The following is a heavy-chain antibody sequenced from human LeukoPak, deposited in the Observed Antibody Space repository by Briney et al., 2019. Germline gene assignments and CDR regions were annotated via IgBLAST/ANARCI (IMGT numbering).Heavy chain of an antibody. CDR2: IKSKTDGGTT. Sequence: GGSLRLSCAASGFTFSNAWMSWVRQAPGKGLEGVGRIKSKTDGGTTDYAAPVKGRFTISRDDSKNTLYLQMNNLKTEDTAVYYCTTGYCSRTSCYYFDYWGQGTLVTVSS. CDR1: GFTFSNAW. CDR3: TTGYCSRTSCYYFDY. J-gene: IGHJ4*02. D-gene: IGHD2-2*01. V-gene: IGHV3-15*01.